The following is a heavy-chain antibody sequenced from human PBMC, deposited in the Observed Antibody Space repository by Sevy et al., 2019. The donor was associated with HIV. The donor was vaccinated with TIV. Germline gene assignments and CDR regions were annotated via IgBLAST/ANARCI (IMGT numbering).Heavy chain of an antibody. Sequence: GGSLRLSCAVSGFRFNTYVMSWVRQAPGKGLEWVSSISASGGYTYYADSVKGRFAISRDNSKNTVDLQMNSLRAKDTALYYCAKETTSGYFPWGQGTLVTVSS. J-gene: IGHJ5*02. CDR2: ISASGGYT. CDR1: GFRFNTYV. D-gene: IGHD3-3*01. V-gene: IGHV3-23*01. CDR3: AKETTSGYFP.